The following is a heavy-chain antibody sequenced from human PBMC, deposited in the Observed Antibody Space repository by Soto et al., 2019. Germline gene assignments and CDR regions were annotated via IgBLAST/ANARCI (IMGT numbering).Heavy chain of an antibody. D-gene: IGHD3-22*01. CDR3: ARDRYYDSSGYSSYYYGMDV. V-gene: IGHV1-69*01. J-gene: IGHJ6*02. CDR1: GGTFSSYA. Sequence: QVQLVQSGAEVKKPGSSVKVSCKASGGTFSSYAISWVRQAPGQGLEWMGGIIPIFGTANYAQKFQGRVTIPADESRSTAYMELSSLRSEDTAVYYCARDRYYDSSGYSSYYYGMDVWGQGTTVTVSS. CDR2: IIPIFGTA.